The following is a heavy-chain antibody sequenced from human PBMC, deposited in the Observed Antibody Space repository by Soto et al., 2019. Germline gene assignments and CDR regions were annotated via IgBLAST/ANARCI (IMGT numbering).Heavy chain of an antibody. J-gene: IGHJ6*02. CDR2: ISGSGNST. CDR1: GFTFSSYA. Sequence: EVQLLEAGGGLVQPGGSLRLSCAASGFTFSSYAMNWVRQAPGKGLEWVSTISGSGNSTYYADSVKGRFIISRDNSKNTLYLHMNSLRAEDTAVYYCAIYGGADVWGQGTTVTVSS. V-gene: IGHV3-23*01. D-gene: IGHD4-17*01. CDR3: AIYGGADV.